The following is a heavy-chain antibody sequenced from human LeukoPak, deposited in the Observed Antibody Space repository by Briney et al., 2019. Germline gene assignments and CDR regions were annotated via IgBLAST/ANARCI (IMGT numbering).Heavy chain of an antibody. CDR3: ASSFFNGYSYGFDY. V-gene: IGHV3-11*01. CDR2: ISSSGSTI. CDR1: GFTFSDYY. J-gene: IGHJ4*02. Sequence: GGSLRLSCAASGFTFSDYYMSWIRQAPGKGLEWVSYISSSGSTIYYADSVKGRFTISRDNAKNSLYLQMNSLRAEDTAVYYCASSFFNGYSYGFDYWGQATLVTVSS. D-gene: IGHD5-18*01.